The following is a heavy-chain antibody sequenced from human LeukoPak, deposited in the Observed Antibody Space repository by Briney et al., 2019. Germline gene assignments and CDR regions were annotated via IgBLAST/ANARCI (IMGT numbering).Heavy chain of an antibody. CDR1: GYTFTGYY. CDR3: ARDYSIPNWFDP. Sequence: ASVKVSCKASGYTFTGYYMHWVRQAPGQGLEWMGRINPNSGGTNYAQKFQGRVTMTRDTSISTAYMELSRLRSDGTAVYYCARDYSIPNWFDPWGQGTLVTVSS. CDR2: INPNSGGT. J-gene: IGHJ5*02. D-gene: IGHD4-11*01. V-gene: IGHV1-2*02.